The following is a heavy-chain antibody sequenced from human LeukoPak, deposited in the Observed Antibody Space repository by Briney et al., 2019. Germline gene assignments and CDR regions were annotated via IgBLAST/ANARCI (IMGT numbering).Heavy chain of an antibody. CDR2: IWSDGSNK. V-gene: IGHV3-33*03. CDR1: GFTFSSYG. CDR3: ARHRSGLYFDY. D-gene: IGHD3-22*01. J-gene: IGHJ4*02. Sequence: GRSLRLSCAASGFTFSSYGMNWVRQAPGNGLEWVAFIWSDGSNKYYSDSVKGRFTISRDNSKNTLYLEMNSLRAVDTAVYYCARHRSGLYFDYWGQGTLVTVSS.